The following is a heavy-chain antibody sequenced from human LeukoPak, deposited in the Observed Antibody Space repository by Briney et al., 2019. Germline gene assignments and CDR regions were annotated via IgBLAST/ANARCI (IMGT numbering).Heavy chain of an antibody. CDR1: GYTFTGYY. D-gene: IGHD6-13*01. V-gene: IGHV1-2*02. CDR3: ARGTYSSSWPAFLARFDY. J-gene: IGHJ4*02. Sequence: ASVKVSCKASGYTFTGYYMHWVRQAPGQGLEWMGWINPNSGGTNYAQKFQGRVTMTRDTSISTAYMELSRLRSDDTAVYYCARGTYSSSWPAFLARFDYWGQGTLVTVSS. CDR2: INPNSGGT.